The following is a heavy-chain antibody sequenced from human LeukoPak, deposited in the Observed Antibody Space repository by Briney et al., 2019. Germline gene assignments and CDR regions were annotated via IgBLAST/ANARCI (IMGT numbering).Heavy chain of an antibody. CDR1: GGTFSSYA. J-gene: IGHJ4*02. CDR2: IIPIFGTA. CDR3: ARAYGVYYDFWSGYFGY. V-gene: IGHV1-69*05. Sequence: LRASVKVSCKASGGTFSSYAISWVRQAPGQGLEWMGGIIPIFGTANYAQKFQGRVTITTDESTSTAYMELSSLRSEDTAVYYCARAYGVYYDFWSGYFGYWGQGTLVTVSS. D-gene: IGHD3-3*01.